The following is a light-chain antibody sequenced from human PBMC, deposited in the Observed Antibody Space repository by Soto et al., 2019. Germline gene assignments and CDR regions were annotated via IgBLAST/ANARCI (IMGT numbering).Light chain of an antibody. Sequence: QSVLTQPASVSGSPGQSITIPCTGTSSDVGGYNLVSWYQQHPGEAPKLMIYEVTNRPSGVSNRFSGSKSGNTASLTISGLQAEDEADYYCSSYIPRITDWAFGGGTKLTVL. J-gene: IGLJ3*02. CDR2: EVT. CDR3: SSYIPRITDWA. CDR1: SSDVGGYNL. V-gene: IGLV2-14*03.